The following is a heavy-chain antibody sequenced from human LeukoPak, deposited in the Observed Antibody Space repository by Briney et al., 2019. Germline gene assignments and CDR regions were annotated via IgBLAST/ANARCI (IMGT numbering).Heavy chain of an antibody. J-gene: IGHJ4*02. CDR3: ARDLPSGIAVAGVFDY. Sequence: PSETLSLTCTVSGYSISSGYYWGWIRQPPGKGLEWIGSIYHSGSTYYNPSLKSRVTISVDTSKNQFSLKLSSVTAADTAVYYCARDLPSGIAVAGVFDYWGQGTLVTVSS. D-gene: IGHD6-19*01. CDR1: GYSISSGYY. V-gene: IGHV4-38-2*02. CDR2: IYHSGST.